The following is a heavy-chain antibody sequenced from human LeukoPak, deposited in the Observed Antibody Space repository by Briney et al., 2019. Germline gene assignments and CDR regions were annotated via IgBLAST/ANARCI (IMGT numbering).Heavy chain of an antibody. D-gene: IGHD4-17*01. V-gene: IGHV4-34*01. CDR3: ARGTLTVTRAFDI. Sequence: SETLSLTCAVYGGSFSGYYWSWIRQPPGKGLEWIGEINHSGSTNYNPSLKSRVTISVDTSKNQFSLKLSSVTAADTAVYYCARGTLTVTRAFDIWGQGTMVTVSS. CDR1: GGSFSGYY. CDR2: INHSGST. J-gene: IGHJ3*02.